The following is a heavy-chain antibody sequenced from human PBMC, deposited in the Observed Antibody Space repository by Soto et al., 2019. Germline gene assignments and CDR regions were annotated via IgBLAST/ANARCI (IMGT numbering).Heavy chain of an antibody. Sequence: GGSLRLSCAASGFTVSSDSMTWVRQAPGKGLEWISIIYSDNNTDYADSVKGRFSISRDTSKNILYLQMNSLRAEDTAEYYCARHYSAMGVWGQGTSVTVSS. CDR3: ARHYSAMGV. CDR2: IYSDNNT. V-gene: IGHV3-53*01. CDR1: GFTVSSDS. J-gene: IGHJ6*02.